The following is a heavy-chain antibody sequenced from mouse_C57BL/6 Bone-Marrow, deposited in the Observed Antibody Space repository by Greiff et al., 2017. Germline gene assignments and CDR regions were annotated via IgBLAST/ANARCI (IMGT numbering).Heavy chain of an antibody. CDR3: ARYGGFDFFAY. CDR1: GYTFTDYY. Sequence: VQLKESGPVLVKPGASVKMSCKASGYTFTDYYMNWVKQSHGKSLEWIGVINPYNGGTSYNQKFKGKATLTVDKSSSTAYMELNSLTSEDSAVYYCARYGGFDFFAYWGQGTLVTVSA. CDR2: INPYNGGT. V-gene: IGHV1-19*01. J-gene: IGHJ3*01. D-gene: IGHD1-1*01.